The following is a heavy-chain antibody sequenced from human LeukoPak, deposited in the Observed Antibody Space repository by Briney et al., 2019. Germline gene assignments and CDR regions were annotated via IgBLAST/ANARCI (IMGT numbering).Heavy chain of an antibody. V-gene: IGHV4-59*08. D-gene: IGHD1-1*01. J-gene: IGHJ3*02. CDR1: GGSISSYY. CDR2: IYYSGST. CDR3: ARHAGTTGAGAFDI. Sequence: SETLSLTCTVSGGSISSYYWSWIRQPPGKGLEWIGYIYYSGSTNYNPSLKSRVTISVDTSKNQFSLKLSSVTAADTAVYYCARHAGTTGAGAFDIWGQGTMVTVSS.